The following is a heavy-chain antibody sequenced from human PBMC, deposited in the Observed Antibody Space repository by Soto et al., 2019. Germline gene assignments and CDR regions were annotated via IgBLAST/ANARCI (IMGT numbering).Heavy chain of an antibody. CDR1: GFRFDDYN. CDR2: ITWNGGNS. J-gene: IGHJ6*02. CDR3: ARDTLSYGSALDV. V-gene: IGHV3-43*01. Sequence: GGSLRLSCAASGFRFDDYNIHWVRQAPGKGLEWVSLITWNGGNSYYADSVKGRFTISRDGTTESVSLQMTSLKREDTGLYFCARDTLSYGSALDVWGQGTTVTVSS. D-gene: IGHD3-16*01.